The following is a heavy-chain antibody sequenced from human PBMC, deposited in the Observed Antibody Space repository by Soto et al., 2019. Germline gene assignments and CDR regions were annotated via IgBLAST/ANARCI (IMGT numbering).Heavy chain of an antibody. J-gene: IGHJ4*02. D-gene: IGHD3-22*01. CDR3: ASAQYDSFDY. V-gene: IGHV4-31*03. CDR2: IYYSGST. CDR1: GGSISSGGYY. Sequence: SETLSLTCTVSGGSISSGGYYWSWIRQHPGKGLEWIGYIYYSGSTYYNPSLKSRVTISVDTSKNQFSLKRSSVTAADTAVYYCASAQYDSFDYWGQGTLVTSPQ.